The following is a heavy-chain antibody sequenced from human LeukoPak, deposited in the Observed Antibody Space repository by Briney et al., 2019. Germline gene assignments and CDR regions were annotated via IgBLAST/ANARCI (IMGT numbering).Heavy chain of an antibody. Sequence: PSETLSLTCAVSGGSISSSNWWSWVRQPPGKGLEWIGEIYHSGSTNYNPSLKSRVTISVDRSKNQFSLKLSSVTAADTAVYYCAGRGTIFGVFISGPDAFDIWGQGTMVTVSS. D-gene: IGHD3-3*01. J-gene: IGHJ3*02. CDR2: IYHSGST. CDR3: AGRGTIFGVFISGPDAFDI. V-gene: IGHV4-4*02. CDR1: GGSISSSNW.